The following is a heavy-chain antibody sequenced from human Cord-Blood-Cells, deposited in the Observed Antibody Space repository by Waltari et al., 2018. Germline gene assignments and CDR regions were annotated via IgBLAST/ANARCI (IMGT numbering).Heavy chain of an antibody. V-gene: IGHV4-61*01. J-gene: IGHJ2*01. Sequence: QVQLQESGPGLVKPSETLPLTCTVPGGSVSRGRYYWSCLWQPPGKGLAWIGYIYYSGSTNDNPALKSRVTISVDTSKNQFSLKLSSVTAADTAVYYCARDSSSWNYWYFDLWGRGTLVTVSS. CDR3: ARDSSSWNYWYFDL. D-gene: IGHD6-13*01. CDR2: IYYSGST. CDR1: GGSVSRGRYY.